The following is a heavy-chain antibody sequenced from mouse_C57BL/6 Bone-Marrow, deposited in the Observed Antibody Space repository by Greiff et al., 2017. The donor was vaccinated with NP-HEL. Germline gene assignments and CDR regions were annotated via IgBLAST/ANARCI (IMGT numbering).Heavy chain of an antibody. J-gene: IGHJ1*03. CDR3: ARGGYYDGSYWYFDV. CDR1: GYTFTDYN. D-gene: IGHD1-1*01. V-gene: IGHV1-22*01. CDR2: INPNNGGT. Sequence: EVQLQQSGPELVKPGASVKMSCKASGYTFTDYNMHWVKQSHGKSLEWIGYINPNNGGTSYNQKFKGKATLTVNKSSSTAYMELRSLTSEDSAVYYCARGGYYDGSYWYFDVWGTGTTVTVSS.